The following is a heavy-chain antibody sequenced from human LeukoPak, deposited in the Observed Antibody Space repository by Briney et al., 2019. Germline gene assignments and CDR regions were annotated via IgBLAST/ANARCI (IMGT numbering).Heavy chain of an antibody. D-gene: IGHD2/OR15-2a*01. CDR3: AGHHPRNTVDF. J-gene: IGHJ4*02. CDR1: DGSISSTSHY. V-gene: IGHV4-39*01. Sequence: SETLSLTCTVSDGSISSTSHYWDWIRQPPGKGLEWIGNIYYSGSTYYNPSLKSRVTISVDTSKNQVSLKLTSVAAADTAVYYCAGHHPRNTVDFWGQGTLVTVSS. CDR2: IYYSGST.